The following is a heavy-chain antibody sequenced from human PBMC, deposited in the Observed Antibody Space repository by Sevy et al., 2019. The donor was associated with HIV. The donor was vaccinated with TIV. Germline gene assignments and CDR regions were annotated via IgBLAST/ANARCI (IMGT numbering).Heavy chain of an antibody. V-gene: IGHV3-30-3*01. Sequence: GGSLRLSCAASGFTFSSYAMHWVRQAPGKGLEWVAVISYDGSNKYYEDSVKGRFTISRDNSKNTLYLQMNSLRAEDTAVYYCARGYSGYGYYFDYWGQGTLVTVSS. CDR2: ISYDGSNK. CDR1: GFTFSSYA. D-gene: IGHD5-12*01. CDR3: ARGYSGYGYYFDY. J-gene: IGHJ4*02.